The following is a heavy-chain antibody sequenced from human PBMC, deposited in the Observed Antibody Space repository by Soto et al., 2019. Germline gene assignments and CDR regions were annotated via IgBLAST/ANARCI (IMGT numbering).Heavy chain of an antibody. CDR3: ASTDYSNYRNYYYYYMDV. J-gene: IGHJ6*03. D-gene: IGHD4-4*01. Sequence: GGSLRLSCTASGFTFSSYWMSWVRQAPGKGLEWVANIKQDGSEKYYVESLEGRFTISRDNAKNSLYLQMNSLRAEDTAVYYCASTDYSNYRNYYYYYMDVWGKGTTVTVSS. CDR1: GFTFSSYW. CDR2: IKQDGSEK. V-gene: IGHV3-7*01.